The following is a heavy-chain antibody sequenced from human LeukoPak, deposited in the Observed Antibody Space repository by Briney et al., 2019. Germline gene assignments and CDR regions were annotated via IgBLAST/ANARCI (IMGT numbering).Heavy chain of an antibody. V-gene: IGHV3-49*04. Sequence: GGSLRLSCTASGFTFGDFALSWVRQAPGKGLEWVGFIRSKTYGGTTEYAASAKGRFTISREDSKSIDYLQMDSMKTEDTAVYYCTRVSVYSSSNWGQGTLVTVSS. CDR1: GFTFGDFA. D-gene: IGHD6-6*01. J-gene: IGHJ4*02. CDR2: IRSKTYGGTT. CDR3: TRVSVYSSSN.